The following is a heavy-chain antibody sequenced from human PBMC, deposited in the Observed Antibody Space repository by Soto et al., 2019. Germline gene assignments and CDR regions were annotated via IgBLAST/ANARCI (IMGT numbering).Heavy chain of an antibody. D-gene: IGHD3-16*01. Sequence: GGSLRLSCAASGFTFSDYYMSWIRQAPGKGLEWVSYISSSGSTIYYADSVKGRFTISRDNAKNSLYLQMNSLRAEDTAVYYCARDSHFGALYYYYYGMDVWGQGTTVTVSS. V-gene: IGHV3-11*01. CDR1: GFTFSDYY. CDR2: ISSSGSTI. CDR3: ARDSHFGALYYYYYGMDV. J-gene: IGHJ6*02.